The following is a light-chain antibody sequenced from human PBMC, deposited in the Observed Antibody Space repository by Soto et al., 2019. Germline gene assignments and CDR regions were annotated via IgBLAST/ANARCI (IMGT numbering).Light chain of an antibody. CDR2: DAS. J-gene: IGKJ1*01. CDR3: QRYGSSPT. Sequence: EIVLTQSPATLSLSPGERATLSCRASQSVSSSYLAWYQQKPGQAPRLLIYDASIRATGIPDRFSGSGSETDFTLTISRLEPEDFAVYYCQRYGSSPTFGQGTKV. CDR1: QSVSSSY. V-gene: IGKV3-20*01.